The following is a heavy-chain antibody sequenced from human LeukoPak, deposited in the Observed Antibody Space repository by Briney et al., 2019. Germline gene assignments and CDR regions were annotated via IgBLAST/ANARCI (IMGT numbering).Heavy chain of an antibody. V-gene: IGHV4-39*01. CDR2: IYYTGST. J-gene: IGHJ4*02. Sequence: PSETLSLTCSVSGASISGGTYYWGWIRQPPGKGLEWVGSIYYTGSTYDNPSLKSRVTISVNTSKTQFSLKLTSVTAADTAVYYCARRGGSGRAFDYWGQGTLVTVSS. CDR3: ARRGGSGRAFDY. D-gene: IGHD1-26*01. CDR1: GASISGGTYY.